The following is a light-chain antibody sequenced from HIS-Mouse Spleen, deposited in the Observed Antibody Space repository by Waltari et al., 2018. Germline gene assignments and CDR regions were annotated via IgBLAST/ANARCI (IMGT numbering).Light chain of an antibody. J-gene: IGLJ3*02. V-gene: IGLV3-25*02. CDR3: AAWDDSLNGWV. Sequence: SYELTQPPSVSVSPGQTARITCSGDALPKQYAYWYQQKPGQAPVLVIYKASERPSGIPGRFSGSKSGTSASLAISGLQSEDEADYYCAAWDDSLNGWVFGGGTKLTVL. CDR2: KAS. CDR1: ALPKQY.